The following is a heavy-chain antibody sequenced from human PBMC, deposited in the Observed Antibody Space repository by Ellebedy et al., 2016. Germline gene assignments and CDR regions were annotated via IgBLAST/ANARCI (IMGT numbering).Heavy chain of an antibody. CDR2: IHYRGNT. CDR3: TRDRVGTTDV. D-gene: IGHD1-26*01. Sequence: SETLSLXXTVSGGSISGYYWSWIRQSPGMGLEWIGYIHYRGNTDYNPSLKSRVSISVDTSQNQFSLKLTSVTAADTAIYDCTRDRVGTTDVWGQGTLVTVSS. J-gene: IGHJ4*02. CDR1: GGSISGYY. V-gene: IGHV4-59*01.